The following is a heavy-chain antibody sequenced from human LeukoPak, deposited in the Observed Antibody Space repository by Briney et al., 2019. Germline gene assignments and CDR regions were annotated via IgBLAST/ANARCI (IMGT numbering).Heavy chain of an antibody. D-gene: IGHD6-13*01. V-gene: IGHV3-48*04. CDR1: GFTFSSYT. CDR2: ISSGSGTI. J-gene: IGHJ4*02. Sequence: GGSLRFSCAASGFTFSSYTMNWVRQAPGKGLEWVSYISSGSGTIYYADSVKGRFTISRDNAKNSLYLQMNSLRVEDTALYYCARRSPYSNSYFDYWGQGTLVTVSS. CDR3: ARRSPYSNSYFDY.